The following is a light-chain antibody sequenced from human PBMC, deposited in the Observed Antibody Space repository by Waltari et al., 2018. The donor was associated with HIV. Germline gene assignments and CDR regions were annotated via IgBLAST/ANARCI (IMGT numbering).Light chain of an antibody. CDR3: CSYAGSYTVV. CDR2: VVS. Sequence: QSALTQPRSVSGSPGQSVTISSPGTSHDVGGYNYVPWYQQHPGKAPKVIIYVVSKRPSGVPDRFSGSKSGNTASLTISGLQAEDEADYYCCSYAGSYTVVFGGGTKLTVL. V-gene: IGLV2-11*01. J-gene: IGLJ2*01. CDR1: SHDVGGYNY.